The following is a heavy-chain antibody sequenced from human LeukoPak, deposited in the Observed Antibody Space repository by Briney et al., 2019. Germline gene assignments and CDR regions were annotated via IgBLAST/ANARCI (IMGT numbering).Heavy chain of an antibody. CDR1: GFTFSSYS. V-gene: IGHV3-21*01. CDR2: ISSSGSYI. Sequence: GGSLRLSCAASGFTFSSYSMNWVRQAPGKGLEWVSSISSSGSYIYYADSVKGRFTISRDNAKNSLYLQMNSLRAEDTAVYYCARNPDYDFWSGPYPPDYWGQGTLVTVSS. D-gene: IGHD3-3*01. J-gene: IGHJ4*02. CDR3: ARNPDYDFWSGPYPPDY.